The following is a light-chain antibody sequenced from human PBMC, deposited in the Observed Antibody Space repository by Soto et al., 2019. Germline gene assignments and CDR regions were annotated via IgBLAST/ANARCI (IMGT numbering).Light chain of an antibody. J-gene: IGKJ1*01. CDR3: QQYGSSPRT. V-gene: IGKV3-20*01. CDR1: QSVSSSY. CDR2: GAS. Sequence: EIVLTQSPVTLSLSPGERATLSCRASQSVSSSYLAWYQQKPGQAPRLLIYGASSRATGIPDRFSGSGSGTDFTLTISRLEPEDFAVYYCQQYGSSPRTFG.